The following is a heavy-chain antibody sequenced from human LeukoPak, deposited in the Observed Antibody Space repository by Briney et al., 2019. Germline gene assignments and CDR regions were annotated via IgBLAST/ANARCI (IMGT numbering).Heavy chain of an antibody. V-gene: IGHV4-30-4*01. CDR2: IYYSGST. Sequence: SETLSLTCTVSGGSLSSGDYYWRWIRQPPGKGLEWIGYIYYSGSTYYHPALKSRVTVSVATSKNQFSLRLSSVTAADTAVYYCARGKTRYDAFDIWGQGTMVTVSS. J-gene: IGHJ3*02. D-gene: IGHD3-10*01. CDR1: GGSLSSGDYY. CDR3: ARGKTRYDAFDI.